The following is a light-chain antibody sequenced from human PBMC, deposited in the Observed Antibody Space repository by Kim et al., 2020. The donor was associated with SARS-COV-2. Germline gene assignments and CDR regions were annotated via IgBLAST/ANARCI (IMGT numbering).Light chain of an antibody. V-gene: IGKV1-12*01. Sequence: DFQMTQSPSSVSASVGDKVTITCRASQSITTWLAWYQQKPGKAPKLLIYAASTLQTGVPSRFRGSGSGTDFSLTISSLQPEDSATYYCQQTIRVPLFTFGQGTKLEI. CDR2: AAS. J-gene: IGKJ2*01. CDR3: QQTIRVPLFT. CDR1: QSITTW.